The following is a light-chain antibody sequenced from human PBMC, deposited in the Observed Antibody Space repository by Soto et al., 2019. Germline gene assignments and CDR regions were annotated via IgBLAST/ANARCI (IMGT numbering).Light chain of an antibody. Sequence: QSVLTQPASASGSPGQSITISCTGTSSDVGGYSFVSWYQQHPGKAPKLMIYDVGYRPSGVSDRFSGSKSGNTASLSISGLQAEDEAVYFCSSYTTYTTGNTLVFGTGTKVTVL. CDR1: SSDVGGYSF. CDR3: SSYTTYTTGNTLV. CDR2: DVG. J-gene: IGLJ1*01. V-gene: IGLV2-14*03.